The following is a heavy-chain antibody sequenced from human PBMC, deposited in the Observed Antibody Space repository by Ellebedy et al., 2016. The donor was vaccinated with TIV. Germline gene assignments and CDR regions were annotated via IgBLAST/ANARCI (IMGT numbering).Heavy chain of an antibody. V-gene: IGHV4-38-2*02. J-gene: IGHJ5*02. CDR2: VYPSGST. Sequence: MPSETLSLTCTVSGYSIRSDYYWGWIRQPPGKRLEWIGSVYPSGSTSSNPSIKSRATISIDTSQNQFSLHLSSVTAADTAVYYCARVLASSCYLTGANRNNWFDPWGQGTLVTVSS. CDR1: GYSIRSDYY. D-gene: IGHD6-13*01. CDR3: ARVLASSCYLTGANRNNWFDP.